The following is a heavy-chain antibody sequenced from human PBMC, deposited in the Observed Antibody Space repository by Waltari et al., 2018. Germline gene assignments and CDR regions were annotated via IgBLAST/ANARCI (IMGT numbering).Heavy chain of an antibody. D-gene: IGHD5-18*01. CDR2: ISGSGGNT. CDR3: ARGAAYSRFDY. J-gene: IGHJ4*02. V-gene: IGHV3-23*04. CDR1: GFTFSSYG. Sequence: EVQLVESGGGWVQPGGSLRLSCAASGFTFSSYGMNWVRQAAGKGLEWVSGISGSGGNTYYADSVKGRFTISRDNSKSTLSLQMNSVRADDTAVYYCARGAAYSRFDYWGQGTLVIVSS.